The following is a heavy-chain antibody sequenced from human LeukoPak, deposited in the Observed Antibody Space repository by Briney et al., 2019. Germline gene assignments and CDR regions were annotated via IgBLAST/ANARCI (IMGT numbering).Heavy chain of an antibody. D-gene: IGHD2-2*01. CDR3: ARKVPAALYGMDV. V-gene: IGHV3-21*04. CDR2: ISSSSSYI. Sequence: GGSLRLSCAASGFTFSSYSMNWVRQAPGKGLEWVSSISSSSSYIYYADSVKGRFTISRDNSKNTLYLQMNSLRAEDTAVYYCARKVPAALYGMDVWGQGTTVTVSS. CDR1: GFTFSSYS. J-gene: IGHJ6*02.